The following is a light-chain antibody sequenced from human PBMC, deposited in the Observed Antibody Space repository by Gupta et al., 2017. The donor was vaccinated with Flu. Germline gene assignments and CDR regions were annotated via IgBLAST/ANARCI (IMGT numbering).Light chain of an antibody. V-gene: IGKV3-20*01. CDR3: QQKDNSPWT. J-gene: IGKJ1*01. Sequence: MVMTQSPGTLSLSRGESASCSCRASQSVRRGYLTWYQQKPGQSPRLLIYGASSWATGIPDRFSGSGFGTDFTLTISRLEPEDFAVYYCQQKDNSPWTLGQGTKVEIK. CDR1: QSVRRGY. CDR2: GAS.